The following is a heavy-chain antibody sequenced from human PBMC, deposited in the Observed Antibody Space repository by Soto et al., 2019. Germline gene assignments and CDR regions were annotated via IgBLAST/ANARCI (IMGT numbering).Heavy chain of an antibody. J-gene: IGHJ1*01. Sequence: GSGPTLVNPTQTLTLACTFSGFSLSTSGVGVGWIRQPPGKALEWLALIYWDDDKRYSPSLKSRLTITKDTSKNQVVLTMTNMEPVDTATYYCAHSCGGCSGGSGAEYFQHWGQGTLVTVSS. CDR3: AHSCGGCSGGSGAEYFQH. CDR1: GFSLSTSGVG. CDR2: IYWDDDK. D-gene: IGHD2-15*01. V-gene: IGHV2-5*02.